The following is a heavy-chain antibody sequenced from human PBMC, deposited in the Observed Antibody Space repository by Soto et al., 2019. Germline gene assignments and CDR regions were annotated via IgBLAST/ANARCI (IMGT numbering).Heavy chain of an antibody. Sequence: SVKVSCKAPGGTFSSYAISWVRQAPGQGLEWMGGIIPIFGTANYAQKFQGRVTITADGSTSTAYMELSSLRSEDTAVYYCARGDDSSGYYYELGYWGQGTLVTVSS. CDR1: GGTFSSYA. D-gene: IGHD3-22*01. CDR2: IIPIFGTA. CDR3: ARGDDSSGYYYELGY. J-gene: IGHJ4*02. V-gene: IGHV1-69*13.